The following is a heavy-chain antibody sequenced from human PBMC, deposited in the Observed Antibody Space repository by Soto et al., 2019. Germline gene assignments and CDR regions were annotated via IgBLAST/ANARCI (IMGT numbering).Heavy chain of an antibody. CDR3: ARDRLMATAGTARHYFGLDV. Sequence: SQTLSLTCSSSGSASRSGGYYWRLVRQNPKRYPEWIVNIYYSGNTYYTPSLKSRLTISVDTCKTQFSVNLSAVTAADTAVYYCARDRLMATAGTARHYFGLDVWGQGTTVTVSS. CDR1: GSASRSGGYY. CDR2: IYYSGNT. D-gene: IGHD5-18*01. J-gene: IGHJ6*02. V-gene: IGHV4-31*03.